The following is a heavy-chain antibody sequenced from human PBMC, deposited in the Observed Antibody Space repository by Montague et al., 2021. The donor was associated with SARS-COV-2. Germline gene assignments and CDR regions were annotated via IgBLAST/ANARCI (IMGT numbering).Heavy chain of an antibody. CDR2: IYHTGIT. J-gene: IGHJ4*02. V-gene: IGHV4-39*07. D-gene: IGHD3-10*01. Sequence: SETLSLTCTVAGDSISSTVYYWGWMRQPPGKRLEWIGTIYHTGITHYNPSLKSRVTLSVDTSKNQLSLNVTSVTAADTAVYFCVRVAWFGELSLADYWGQGTVVPVAS. CDR3: VRVAWFGELSLADY. CDR1: GDSISSTVYY.